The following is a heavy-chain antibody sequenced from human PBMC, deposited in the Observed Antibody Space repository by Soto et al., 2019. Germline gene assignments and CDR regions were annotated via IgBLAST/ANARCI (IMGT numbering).Heavy chain of an antibody. CDR3: AIYKAVAGDYYFDY. D-gene: IGHD6-19*01. CDR1: GGSISSGGYY. Sequence: SETLSLTCTVSGGSISSGGYYWSWIRQHPGKGLEWIGYIYYSGSTYYNPSLKSRVTISVDTSKNQFSLKLSSVTAADTAVYYCAIYKAVAGDYYFDYWGQGTLVTVAS. J-gene: IGHJ4*02. V-gene: IGHV4-31*03. CDR2: IYYSGST.